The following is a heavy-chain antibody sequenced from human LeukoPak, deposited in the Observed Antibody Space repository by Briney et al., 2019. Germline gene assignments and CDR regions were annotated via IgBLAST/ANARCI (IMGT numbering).Heavy chain of an antibody. Sequence: SETLSLTCTVSGCAISSYYWSWIQQPPGKGLEWIGYIYYSGSTNYNPSLKSRVTISVDTSKNQFSLKLSSVTAADTAVYYCARDRGGSYFGSEAYYFDYWGQGTLVTVSS. D-gene: IGHD1-26*01. V-gene: IGHV4-59*01. J-gene: IGHJ4*02. CDR3: ARDRGGSYFGSEAYYFDY. CDR1: GCAISSYY. CDR2: IYYSGST.